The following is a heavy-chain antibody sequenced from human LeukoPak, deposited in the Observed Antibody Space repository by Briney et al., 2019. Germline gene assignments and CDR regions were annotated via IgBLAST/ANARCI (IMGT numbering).Heavy chain of an antibody. CDR1: GDSFSGGSYY. V-gene: IGHV4-61*01. Sequence: SETLSLTCTISGDSFSGGSYYWSWIRQPPGKGLEWIGYIYYSGSTNYNPSLKSRVTISVDMSKNQFSLKLSSVTAADMAVYYCATHPPKVCTGGSCTDYWGQGTLVTVSS. D-gene: IGHD2-15*01. J-gene: IGHJ4*02. CDR3: ATHPPKVCTGGSCTDY. CDR2: IYYSGST.